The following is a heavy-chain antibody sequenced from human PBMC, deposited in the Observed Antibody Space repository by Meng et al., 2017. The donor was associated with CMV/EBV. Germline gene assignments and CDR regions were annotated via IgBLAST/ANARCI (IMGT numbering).Heavy chain of an antibody. CDR3: ASGSSGDSSSSGFFDY. Sequence: ASVKVSCKASGYTFTSYDINWVRQATGQGLEWMGWMNPNSGNTGYAQKFQGRVTITRNTSISTAYMELSSLRSEDTAVYYCASGSSGDSSSSGFFDYWGQRTLVTVSS. V-gene: IGHV1-8*03. J-gene: IGHJ4*02. CDR2: MNPNSGNT. D-gene: IGHD6-6*01. CDR1: GYTFTSYD.